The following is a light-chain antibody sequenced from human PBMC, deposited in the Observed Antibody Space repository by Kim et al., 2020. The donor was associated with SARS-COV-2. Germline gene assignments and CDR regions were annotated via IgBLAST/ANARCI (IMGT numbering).Light chain of an antibody. CDR1: QGISNS. Sequence: ASVGDRVTITCRASQGISNSLAWYQQKPGKAPKLLLFDASRLASGVPSRFSGSGSGTDYTLTISSLQPEDFATYYCQHYYSTPRTFGQGTKVDIK. CDR2: DAS. V-gene: IGKV1-NL1*01. J-gene: IGKJ1*01. CDR3: QHYYSTPRT.